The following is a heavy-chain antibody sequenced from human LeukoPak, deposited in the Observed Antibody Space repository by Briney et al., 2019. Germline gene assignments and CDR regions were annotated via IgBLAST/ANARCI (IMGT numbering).Heavy chain of an antibody. CDR1: GFTFSTYG. Sequence: GGSLRLSCAATGFTFSTYGIHWVRQAPVKGLEWVAFIQYDGSKYYADSVKGRFTISRDNAKNSLYLQMNSLRAEDTAVYYCAELGITMIGGVWGKGTTVTISS. CDR2: IQYDGSK. CDR3: AELGITMIGGV. V-gene: IGHV3-30*02. D-gene: IGHD3-10*02. J-gene: IGHJ6*04.